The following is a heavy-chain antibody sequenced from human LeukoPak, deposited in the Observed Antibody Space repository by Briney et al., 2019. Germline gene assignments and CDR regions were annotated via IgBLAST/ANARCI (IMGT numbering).Heavy chain of an antibody. Sequence: SETLSLTCTVSGGSISSYYWSWIRQPAGKGLEWIGRIYTSGSTNYNPSLKSRVTMSVDTPKNQFSLKLSSVTAADTAVYYCARGPNRSSWYYFDYWGQGTLVTVSS. CDR2: IYTSGST. D-gene: IGHD6-13*01. CDR3: ARGPNRSSWYYFDY. CDR1: GGSISSYY. V-gene: IGHV4-4*07. J-gene: IGHJ4*02.